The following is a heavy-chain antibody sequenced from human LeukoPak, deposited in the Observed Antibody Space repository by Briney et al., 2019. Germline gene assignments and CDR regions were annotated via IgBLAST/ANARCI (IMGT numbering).Heavy chain of an antibody. CDR1: GITFHDYG. CDR2: INWNGGST. D-gene: IGHD6-19*01. Sequence: GGSLRLSGAASGITFHDYGLYWFRQAPGKGLEWVSGINWNGGSTGYADSVKGRFTISRDNAKKSLYLYLHSLRAEDTDLYFCERALCSSGRHQEGYWGQGTLVTVSS. J-gene: IGHJ4*02. CDR3: ERALCSSGRHQEGY. V-gene: IGHV3-20*04.